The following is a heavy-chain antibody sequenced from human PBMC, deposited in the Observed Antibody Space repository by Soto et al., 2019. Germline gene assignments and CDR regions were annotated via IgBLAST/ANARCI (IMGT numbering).Heavy chain of an antibody. CDR2: ISGSGGST. J-gene: IGHJ6*02. V-gene: IGHV3-23*01. CDR1: GFTFSSYA. CDR3: AEDEEGGSRDYYYYYGMDV. Sequence: PGGSLRLSCAASGFTFSSYAMSWVRQAPGKGLEWVSAISGSGGSTYYADSVKGRFTISRDNSKNTLYLQMSSLRAEDTAVYYCAEDEEGGSRDYYYYYGMDVWGQGTTVTVSS. D-gene: IGHD3-16*01.